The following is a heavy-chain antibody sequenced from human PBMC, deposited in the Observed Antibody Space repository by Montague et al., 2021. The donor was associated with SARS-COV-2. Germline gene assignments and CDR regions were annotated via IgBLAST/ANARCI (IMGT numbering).Heavy chain of an antibody. V-gene: IGHV4-4*07. Sequence: SETLSLTCTVSGGSINYYYWHWLRQSAAKGLEWIGRIYSSGNANYSPSLKSRVTMSVDTSQNQFSLKLNSLAAADTAVYYCARGMYGLTETTDAFDIWGRGTMVSVSS. CDR2: IYSSGNA. J-gene: IGHJ3*02. CDR1: GGSINYYY. CDR3: ARGMYGLTETTDAFDI. D-gene: IGHD1-14*01.